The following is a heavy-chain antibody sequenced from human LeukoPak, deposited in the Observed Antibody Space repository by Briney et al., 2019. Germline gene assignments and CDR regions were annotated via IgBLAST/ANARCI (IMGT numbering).Heavy chain of an antibody. CDR3: ARHPSQLVPFSDY. D-gene: IGHD6-6*01. Sequence: SETLSLTCTVSGGSISSYYWSWIRQPPGKGLEWIGYIYTSGSTNYNPSLKSRVTISVDTSKNQFSLKLSSVTAADTAVYYCARHPSQLVPFSDYWGQGTLVTVSS. CDR2: IYTSGST. J-gene: IGHJ4*02. CDR1: GGSISSYY. V-gene: IGHV4-4*09.